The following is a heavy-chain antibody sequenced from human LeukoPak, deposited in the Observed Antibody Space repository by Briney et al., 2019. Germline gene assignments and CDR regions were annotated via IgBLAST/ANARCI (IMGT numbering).Heavy chain of an antibody. V-gene: IGHV4-30-4*01. CDR3: ASGPGVGDTAMVTAPSGYYYYGMDV. D-gene: IGHD5-18*01. Sequence: SETLSLTCTVSGGSISSGDYYWSWLRRPPGKGLEWIVYIYYSGSTYYNPSLKSLVTISVDTSKNPFSLRLSSVTAADTAVYYCASGPGVGDTAMVTAPSGYYYYGMDVWGQGTTVTVSS. CDR1: GGSISSGDYY. J-gene: IGHJ6*02. CDR2: IYYSGST.